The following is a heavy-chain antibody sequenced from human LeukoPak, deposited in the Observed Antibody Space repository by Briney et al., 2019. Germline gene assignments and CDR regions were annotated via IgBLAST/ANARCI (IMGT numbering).Heavy chain of an antibody. CDR3: ARGIRGYSSGYLEAFDI. J-gene: IGHJ3*02. D-gene: IGHD3-22*01. Sequence: PGGSLRLSCAASGFTFSSYSMNWVRQAPGKGLEWVSSISSSSSYIYYADSVKGRFTISRDNAKNSLYLQMNSLRAEDTAVYYCARGIRGYSSGYLEAFDIWGQGTMVTVSS. CDR1: GFTFSSYS. V-gene: IGHV3-21*01. CDR2: ISSSSSYI.